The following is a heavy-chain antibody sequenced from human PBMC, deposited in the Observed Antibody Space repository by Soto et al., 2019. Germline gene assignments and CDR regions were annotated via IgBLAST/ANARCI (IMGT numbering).Heavy chain of an antibody. D-gene: IGHD2-15*01. CDR2: MSYSGTT. CDR3: ARYCSGGTCQYAFDI. J-gene: IGHJ3*02. Sequence: LSLTCTVSGGSISSGNYYWSWIRQHPGKGLEWIAYMSYSGTTYYNPSLKTRVIISLDTSTNQFSLKLSSVTAADTAVYFCARYCSGGTCQYAFDIWGQGTMVTVSS. CDR1: GGSISSGNYY. V-gene: IGHV4-31*03.